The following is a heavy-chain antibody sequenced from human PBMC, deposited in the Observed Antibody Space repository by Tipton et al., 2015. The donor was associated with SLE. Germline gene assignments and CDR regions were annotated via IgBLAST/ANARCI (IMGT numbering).Heavy chain of an antibody. CDR2: VSYSGIT. Sequence: TLSLTCTVSGGSISSYYWSWLRQPPGKGLEWIGYVSYSGITNYNPSLRGRVTISVDTSKNQFSLKMTSVTAADTALYYCARNKATPDSWGQGTLVTVSP. D-gene: IGHD4-23*01. CDR3: ARNKATPDS. CDR1: GGSISSYY. V-gene: IGHV4-59*07. J-gene: IGHJ4*02.